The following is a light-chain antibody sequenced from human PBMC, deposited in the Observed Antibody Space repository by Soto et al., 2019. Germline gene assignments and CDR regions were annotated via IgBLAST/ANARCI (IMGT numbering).Light chain of an antibody. J-gene: IGLJ2*01. CDR3: QSYDSSLSAVL. CDR2: SNS. V-gene: IGLV1-40*01. Sequence: QSVLTQPPSMSGTPGQRVTISCTGSSSNIGAGYDVHWYQQLPGTAPKLLIYSNSNRPSGVPDRFSGSKSGTSASLAITGLQAEDEADYYCQSYDSSLSAVLFGGGTKLTVL. CDR1: SSNIGAGYD.